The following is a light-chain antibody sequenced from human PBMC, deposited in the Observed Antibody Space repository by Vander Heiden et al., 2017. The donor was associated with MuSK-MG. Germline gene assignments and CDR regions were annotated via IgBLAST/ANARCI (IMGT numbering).Light chain of an antibody. CDR3: QQYNSYPGT. CDR2: KAS. J-gene: IGKJ1*01. CDR1: QSISSW. Sequence: DIQMTQSPSTLSASVGDRVTITCRASQSISSWLAWYQQKPGKAPKLLIYKASSLESGVPSRFNGSGSGTKFTLTISSLQPDDFATYYCQQYNSYPGTFGQRTKVEIK. V-gene: IGKV1-5*03.